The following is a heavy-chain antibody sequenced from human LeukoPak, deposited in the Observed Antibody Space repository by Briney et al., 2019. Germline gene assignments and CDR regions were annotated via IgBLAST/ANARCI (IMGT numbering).Heavy chain of an antibody. V-gene: IGHV1-2*02. D-gene: IGHD6-19*01. CDR3: ARDRVGSGWPRPWYFEF. J-gene: IGHJ4*02. Sequence: ASVKVSCKPSGYTFTGYYLHWVRQAPGQGLEWMGWINPNTGATIYAEKFQGRVTITRDTSIDTAYMEMRSLRSDDTAVYYCARDRVGSGWPRPWYFEFWGQGTQITVSS. CDR2: INPNTGAT. CDR1: GYTFTGYY.